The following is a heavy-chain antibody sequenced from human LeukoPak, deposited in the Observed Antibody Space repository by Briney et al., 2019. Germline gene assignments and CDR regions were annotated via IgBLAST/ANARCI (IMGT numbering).Heavy chain of an antibody. CDR3: ALVRDLTFDY. J-gene: IGHJ4*02. CDR2: MNPTFGSA. D-gene: IGHD6-6*01. Sequence: ASVKVSCKPSGGTFSTYSITWVRQAPGQGLECMGGMNPTFGSAHYAQKFQGRVTITTDETTSTAYMELSGLTSDDTAAYYCALVRDLTFDYWGQGTLVTVSS. V-gene: IGHV1-69*05. CDR1: GGTFSTYS.